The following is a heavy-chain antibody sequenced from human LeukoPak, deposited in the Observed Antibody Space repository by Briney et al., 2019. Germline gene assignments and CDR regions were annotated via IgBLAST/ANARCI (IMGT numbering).Heavy chain of an antibody. Sequence: SETLSLTCTVSGVSINSGGFYWSWIRQPPGKGLEWIGEINHSGSTNYNPSLKSRVTISVDTSKNQFSLKLSSVTAADTAVYYCASAFIVVVPAAMSYYYGMDVWGQGTTVTVSS. D-gene: IGHD2-2*01. V-gene: IGHV4-34*01. CDR3: ASAFIVVVPAAMSYYYGMDV. CDR1: GVSINSGGFY. CDR2: INHSGST. J-gene: IGHJ6*02.